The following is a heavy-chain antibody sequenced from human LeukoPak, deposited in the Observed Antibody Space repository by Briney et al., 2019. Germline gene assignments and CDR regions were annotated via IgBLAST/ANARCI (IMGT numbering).Heavy chain of an antibody. J-gene: IGHJ4*02. CDR3: ARDFSGSYDY. CDR1: GYTFTSYY. D-gene: IGHD1-26*01. CDR2: INGNSGGT. V-gene: IGHV1-2*02. Sequence: GASVKVSCKSSGYTFTSYYMYWVRQTPGQGLEWMGLINGNSGGTNYAQRFQGRVTMTRDTSISTAYMELSRLSSDDTAVYYCARDFSGSYDYWGQGTLDTVSS.